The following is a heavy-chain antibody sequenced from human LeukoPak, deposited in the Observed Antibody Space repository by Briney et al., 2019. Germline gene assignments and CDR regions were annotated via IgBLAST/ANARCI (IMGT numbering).Heavy chain of an antibody. CDR1: GFTFSSYE. CDR2: ISSSGSTI. Sequence: PGGSLRLSCAASGFTFSSYEMNWVRQAPGKGLEWVSYISSSGSTIYYADSVKGRFTISRDNAKNSLYLQMNSLRADDTGVFYCGRGSGWIFDYRGQGTLVTVSS. CDR3: GRGSGWIFDY. J-gene: IGHJ4*02. D-gene: IGHD6-19*01. V-gene: IGHV3-48*03.